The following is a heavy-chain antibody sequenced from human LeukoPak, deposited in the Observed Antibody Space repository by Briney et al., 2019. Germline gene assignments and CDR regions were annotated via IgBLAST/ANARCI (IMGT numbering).Heavy chain of an antibody. J-gene: IGHJ6*03. D-gene: IGHD4-23*01. CDR1: GFTFSTYW. V-gene: IGHV3-74*01. Sequence: GGSLRLSCAASGFTFSTYWMHWVRQPPGKGLVWVSRINTDGSSTTYADSVKGRFTISRDNAKNTLYLQMNSLRAEDTAVYYCARAYGGNVYMDVRGKGTTVTVSS. CDR2: INTDGSST. CDR3: ARAYGGNVYMDV.